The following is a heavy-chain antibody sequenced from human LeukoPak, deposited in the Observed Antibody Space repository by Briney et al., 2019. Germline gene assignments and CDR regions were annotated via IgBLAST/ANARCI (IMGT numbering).Heavy chain of an antibody. CDR3: AKDSGYSFGFDY. Sequence: GGSLRLSCAASGFTFSSYAITWGRRAPGKGLEWGSTISGSAVSTYYADFVKGRFTISRDNSKNTVYLQMNTLRAEATAVYYCAKDSGYSFGFDYWGQGPLVTVSS. J-gene: IGHJ4*02. D-gene: IGHD5-18*01. V-gene: IGHV3-23*01. CDR1: GFTFSSYA. CDR2: ISGSAVST.